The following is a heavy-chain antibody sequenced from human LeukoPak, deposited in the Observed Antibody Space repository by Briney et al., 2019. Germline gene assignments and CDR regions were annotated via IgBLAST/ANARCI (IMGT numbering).Heavy chain of an antibody. J-gene: IGHJ4*02. V-gene: IGHV1-46*01. Sequence: ASVKVSCKASGYTFTSYFMYWVRQAPGQGLEWMGLINPRGGTTRYAQKFQGRVTMTRDTSISTAYMELSRLRSDDTAVYYCARGSGYSGYEDFDYWGQGTLVTVSS. CDR3: ARGSGYSGYEDFDY. D-gene: IGHD5-12*01. CDR1: GYTFTSYF. CDR2: INPRGGTT.